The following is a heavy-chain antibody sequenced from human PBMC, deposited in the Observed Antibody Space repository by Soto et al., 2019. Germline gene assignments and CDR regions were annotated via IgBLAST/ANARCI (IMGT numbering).Heavy chain of an antibody. CDR1: GGSFSGYY. Sequence: SETLSLTCAVYGGSFSGYYWSWIRQPPGKGLEWIGEINHSGSTNYNPSLKSRVTISVDTSKNQFSLKLSSVTAADTAVYYCARGIAVAGNYYYYGMDVWGQGTTVTVSS. J-gene: IGHJ6*02. V-gene: IGHV4-34*01. CDR2: INHSGST. D-gene: IGHD6-19*01. CDR3: ARGIAVAGNYYYYGMDV.